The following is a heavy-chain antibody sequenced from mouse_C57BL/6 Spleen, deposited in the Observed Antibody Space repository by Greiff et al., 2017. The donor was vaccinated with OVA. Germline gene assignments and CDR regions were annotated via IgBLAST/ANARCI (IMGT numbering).Heavy chain of an antibody. D-gene: IGHD1-1*01. V-gene: IGHV1-26*01. CDR3: ARQGNYGSSPHAMDY. CDR1: GYTFTDYY. J-gene: IGHJ4*01. Sequence: VQLQQSGPELVKPGASVKISCKASGYTFTDYYMNWVKQSHGKSLEWIGDINPNNGGTSYNQKFKGKATLTVDKSSSTAYMELRRLTSEDSAVYYCARQGNYGSSPHAMDYWGQGTSVTVSS. CDR2: INPNNGGT.